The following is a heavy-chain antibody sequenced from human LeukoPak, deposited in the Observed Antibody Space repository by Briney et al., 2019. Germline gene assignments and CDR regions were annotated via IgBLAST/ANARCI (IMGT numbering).Heavy chain of an antibody. D-gene: IGHD4-17*01. CDR3: ARVPISTTARGYFDY. CDR2: IYYSGST. J-gene: IGHJ4*02. V-gene: IGHV4-61*01. CDR1: TRSLSSSCNY. Sequence: SETLSLTCTVATRSLSSSCNYWGWIRQPPGNGLEWIGYIYYSGSTTYNPSLKSRVTISVDTSKNKFSLKLSSVTAADTAVYYCARVPISTTARGYFDYWGQGTLVTVSS.